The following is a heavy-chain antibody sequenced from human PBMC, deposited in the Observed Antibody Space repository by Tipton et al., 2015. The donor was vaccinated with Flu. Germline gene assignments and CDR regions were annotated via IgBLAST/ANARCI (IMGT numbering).Heavy chain of an antibody. Sequence: LSLTCAASGFTFNNYNMHWVRRAPGKGLEWVSSITTGTGYSYYADSLKGRFTISRDNAKNSLYLQMNSLGAEDTAIYYCARDLGVGAPFDYWGQGTPVTVSS. CDR3: ARDLGVGAPFDY. CDR1: GFTFNNYN. V-gene: IGHV3-21*01. CDR2: ITTGTGYS. D-gene: IGHD1-26*01. J-gene: IGHJ4*02.